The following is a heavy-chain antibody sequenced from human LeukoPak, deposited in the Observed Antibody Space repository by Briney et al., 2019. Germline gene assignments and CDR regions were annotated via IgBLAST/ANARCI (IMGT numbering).Heavy chain of an antibody. CDR1: GDSMTSSNHY. Sequence: TSETLSLTCTVSGDSMTSSNHYWVWIRQPPGKGLEWIGSIYYGGSTYYNPSLKSRVTISQDTSKNQFSLKVNTVTAADTAVYHCARRSHCTGDSCYSVWGQGTTVTVSS. J-gene: IGHJ6*02. V-gene: IGHV4-39*01. D-gene: IGHD2-15*01. CDR3: ARRSHCTGDSCYSV. CDR2: IYYGGST.